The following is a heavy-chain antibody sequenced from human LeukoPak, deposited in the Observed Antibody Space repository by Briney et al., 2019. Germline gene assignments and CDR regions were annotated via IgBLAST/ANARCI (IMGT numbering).Heavy chain of an antibody. CDR3: ARVELYYYYYMDV. CDR1: GLTFVDYG. CDR2: INWNGGST. J-gene: IGHJ6*03. Sequence: GGSLRLSWAASGLTFVDYGMSWVRQPPGKGLEWVFGINWNGGSTGYADSVKGRFTISRDNAKNSLYLQMNSLRAEDTALYYCARVELYYYYYMDVWGKGTTVTVSS. V-gene: IGHV3-20*04. D-gene: IGHD1-26*01.